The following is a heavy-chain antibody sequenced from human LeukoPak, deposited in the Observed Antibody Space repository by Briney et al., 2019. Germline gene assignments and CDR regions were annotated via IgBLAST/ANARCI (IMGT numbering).Heavy chain of an antibody. J-gene: IGHJ4*02. CDR3: AGRRYCGGGSCSDY. CDR1: GDSISGDYY. Sequence: SETLSLTCTVSGDSISGDYYWSWVRQSPEKGLEWIGYVHHSGNTYYNPSLKSRLTISVDTSKNQFSLRLASVTAADTAVYYCAGRRYCGGGSCSDYWGQGTLVTVSS. V-gene: IGHV4-30-4*01. CDR2: VHHSGNT. D-gene: IGHD2-15*01.